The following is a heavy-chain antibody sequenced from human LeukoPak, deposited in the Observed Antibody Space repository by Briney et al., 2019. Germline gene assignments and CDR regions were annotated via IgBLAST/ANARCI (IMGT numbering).Heavy chain of an antibody. CDR1: GFTFSSYN. CDR2: ITSSGSYI. V-gene: IGHV3-21*01. J-gene: IGHJ3*02. Sequence: GGSLRVSCAASGFTFSSYNMNWVRQAPGKGLEWVSSITSSGSYIYYADSVKGRLTISRDNAKNSLYLQMNSLRAEDTAVYYCARGGGTYYYGSGIIGAFDIWGQGTMVTVSS. CDR3: ARGGGTYYYGSGIIGAFDI. D-gene: IGHD3-10*01.